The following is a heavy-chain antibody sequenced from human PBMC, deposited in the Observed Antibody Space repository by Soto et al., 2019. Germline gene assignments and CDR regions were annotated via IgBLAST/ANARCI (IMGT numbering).Heavy chain of an antibody. CDR3: ATGNVDSMLEY. CDR2: MFHSGGA. CDR1: DGSISTYDW. V-gene: IGHV4-4*02. D-gene: IGHD3-3*01. Sequence: QVQLHESGPGLVKPSETLSLTCVVSDGSISTYDWWTWVRQPPGKGLEWIGKMFHSGGADYSPSLKSRVTISADSSKNHFSLWLPAVTAADTAVYYCATGNVDSMLEYWGQGTQVAVSS. J-gene: IGHJ4*02.